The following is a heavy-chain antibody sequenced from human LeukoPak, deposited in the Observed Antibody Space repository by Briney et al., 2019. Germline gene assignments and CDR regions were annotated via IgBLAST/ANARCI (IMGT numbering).Heavy chain of an antibody. Sequence: GGSLRLSCAASGFTFDDYAMHWVRRAPGKGLEWVSSINWNSDIIVYADSVKGRFTISRDNARNSLYLQMNSLRSEDTALYYCARDYKAVAGSASHFDSWGQGTLVTVSS. V-gene: IGHV3-9*01. J-gene: IGHJ4*02. CDR3: ARDYKAVAGSASHFDS. CDR1: GFTFDDYA. D-gene: IGHD6-19*01. CDR2: INWNSDII.